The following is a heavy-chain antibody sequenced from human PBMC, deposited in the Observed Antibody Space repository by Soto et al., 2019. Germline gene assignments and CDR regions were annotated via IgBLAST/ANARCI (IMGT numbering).Heavy chain of an antibody. CDR1: GFSFSTST. J-gene: IGHJ6*02. CDR3: ARVRRNDASDYYGMDV. CDR2: ISSGSTTI. Sequence: GGSLRLSCAASGFSFSTSTMNWVRQAPGKGLEWVSYISSGSTTIYYADSVKGRFTISRDNGKNSLYLQMNSLRDEDTAVYYCARVRRNDASDYYGMDVWGQGTTVTVSS. D-gene: IGHD1-1*01. V-gene: IGHV3-48*02.